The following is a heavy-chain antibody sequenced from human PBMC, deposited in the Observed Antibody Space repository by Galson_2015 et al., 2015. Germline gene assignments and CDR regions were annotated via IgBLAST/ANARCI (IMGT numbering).Heavy chain of an antibody. D-gene: IGHD4-11*01. CDR3: ARDGVPTVDYKTTHNAFNT. Sequence: SLRLSCAASGFTFSSYSMNWVRQAPGKGLEWVSSISSSSSYIYYADSVKGRFTISRDNAKNSLYLQMNSLRAEDTAVYYCARDGVPTVDYKTTHNAFNTGAKGQWSPSLQ. CDR2: ISSSSSYI. J-gene: IGHJ3*02. CDR1: GFTFSSYS. V-gene: IGHV3-21*01.